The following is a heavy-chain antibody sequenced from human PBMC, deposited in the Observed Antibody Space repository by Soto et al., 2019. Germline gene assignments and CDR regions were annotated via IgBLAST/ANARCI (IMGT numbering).Heavy chain of an antibody. J-gene: IGHJ6*02. CDR2: IIPIFGTA. Sequence: QVQLVQSGAEVKKPGSSVKVSCKASGGTFSSYAISWVRQAPGQGLEWMGGIIPIFGTANYAQKFQGRVTITADECTSIAYMELSSLRSEDTAVYYWARGITGTVSYYYGMDVWVQGTTVTVSS. D-gene: IGHD1-20*01. CDR1: GGTFSSYA. V-gene: IGHV1-69*12. CDR3: ARGITGTVSYYYGMDV.